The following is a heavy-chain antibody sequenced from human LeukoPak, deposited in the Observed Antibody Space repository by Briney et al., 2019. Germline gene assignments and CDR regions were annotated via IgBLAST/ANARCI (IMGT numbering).Heavy chain of an antibody. CDR2: IYYSGST. CDR3: ARADIVATMRAPFDI. CDR1: GGSISSGDYY. Sequence: TLSLTCTVSGGSISSGDYYWSWIRQPPGKGLEWIGYIYYSGSTYYNPSLKSRVTISVDTSKNQFSLKLSSVTAADTAVYYCARADIVATMRAPFDIWGQGTMVTVSS. V-gene: IGHV4-30-4*01. J-gene: IGHJ3*02. D-gene: IGHD5-12*01.